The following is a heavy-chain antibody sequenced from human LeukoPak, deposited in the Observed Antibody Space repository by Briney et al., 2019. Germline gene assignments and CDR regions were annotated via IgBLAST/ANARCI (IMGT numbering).Heavy chain of an antibody. J-gene: IGHJ3*02. V-gene: IGHV4-34*01. D-gene: IGHD2-21*02. CDR3: ARQVPYCGGDCYPTDAFDI. CDR1: GGSFSGYY. Sequence: SETLSLTCAVYGGSFSGYYWSWIRQPPGKGQEWIGEINHSGSTNYNPSLKSRVTISVDTSENQFSLKLSSVTAADTAVYYCARQVPYCGGDCYPTDAFDIWGQGTMVTVSS. CDR2: INHSGST.